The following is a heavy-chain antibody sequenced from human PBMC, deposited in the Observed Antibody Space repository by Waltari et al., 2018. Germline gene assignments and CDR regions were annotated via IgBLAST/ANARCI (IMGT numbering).Heavy chain of an antibody. CDR2: IYHSGGT. V-gene: IGHV4-4*02. CDR3: ARIGGIAAAGTVWFDP. CDR1: GGSISSSNW. J-gene: IGHJ5*02. Sequence: QVQLQESGPGLVKPSGTLSLTCAVSGGSISSSNWWSWVRQPPGKGLEWIGEIYHSGGTNYNPSLNGRVTISVDKSKNQFSLKLSSVTAADTAVYYCARIGGIAAAGTVWFDPWGQGTLVTVSS. D-gene: IGHD6-13*01.